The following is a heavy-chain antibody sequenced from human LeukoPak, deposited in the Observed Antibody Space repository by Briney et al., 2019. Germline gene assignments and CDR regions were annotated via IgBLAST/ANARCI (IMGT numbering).Heavy chain of an antibody. J-gene: IGHJ1*01. CDR3: ARSQFRTTNSGAWGFQP. CDR2: INPSNGET. Sequence: ASVKVSCKASGYTLSDSYLHWVRQAPGQRLEWMAWINPSNGETKFAPRFQGRVTMTRDTSISTAYMELSSLRPDDTAVYYCARSQFRTTNSGAWGFQPWGQGTLVTVSS. CDR1: GYTLSDSY. V-gene: IGHV1-2*02. D-gene: IGHD3-16*01.